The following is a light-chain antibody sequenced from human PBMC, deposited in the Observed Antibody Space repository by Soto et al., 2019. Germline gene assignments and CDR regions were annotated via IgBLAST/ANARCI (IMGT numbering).Light chain of an antibody. J-gene: IGLJ1*01. CDR1: SSDVGSYNY. Sequence: QSALTQPASVSGSPGQSITISCTGTSSDVGSYNYVSWYQQHPGKAPKLMIYDVSNRPSGVSNRFSGSKSGNTASLTISGLQAEDEADYYCSSYTSSRTLLYVFGTGTKVTVL. CDR3: SSYTSSRTLLYV. V-gene: IGLV2-14*01. CDR2: DVS.